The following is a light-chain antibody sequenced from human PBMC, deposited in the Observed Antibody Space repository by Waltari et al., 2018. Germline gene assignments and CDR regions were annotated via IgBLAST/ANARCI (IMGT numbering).Light chain of an antibody. V-gene: IGKV3-20*01. CDR1: QSVGRS. CDR2: DAS. CDR3: QKYVSLPAT. J-gene: IGKJ1*01. Sequence: SCRASQSVGRSLAWYQQKPGQAPRLLIYDASSRATGIPDRFSGSGSGTDFSLTISRLEPEDFAVYYCQKYVSLPATFGQGTKVEIK.